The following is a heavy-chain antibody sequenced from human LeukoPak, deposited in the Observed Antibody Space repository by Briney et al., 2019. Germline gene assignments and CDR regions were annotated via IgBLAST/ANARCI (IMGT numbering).Heavy chain of an antibody. J-gene: IGHJ6*03. V-gene: IGHV1-2*02. Sequence: ASLKVSSKAPVDTSTVNYMRWVRQAPGQGLGWMGWIYPIIGGTNYTQKFQARVTMTRDTSTSTAYMELRRLRSDDTGVYYCARSGGGSWGDYCYYFIDGWGKGTTVTVSS. CDR1: VDTSTVNY. CDR2: IYPIIGGT. CDR3: ARSGGGSWGDYCYYFIDG. D-gene: IGHD1-26*01.